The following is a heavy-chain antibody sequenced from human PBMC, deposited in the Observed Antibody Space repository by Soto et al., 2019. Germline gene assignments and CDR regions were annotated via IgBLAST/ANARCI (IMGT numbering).Heavy chain of an antibody. Sequence: GASVKVSCKASGGTFSSYAISWVRQAPGQGLEWMGGIIPIFGTANYAQKFQGRVTITADESTSTAYMELSSLRSEDTAVYYCARAPVDIVATNYYYYGMDLWGQGTTVTVSS. CDR1: GGTFSSYA. D-gene: IGHD5-12*01. CDR3: ARAPVDIVATNYYYYGMDL. J-gene: IGHJ6*02. CDR2: IIPIFGTA. V-gene: IGHV1-69*13.